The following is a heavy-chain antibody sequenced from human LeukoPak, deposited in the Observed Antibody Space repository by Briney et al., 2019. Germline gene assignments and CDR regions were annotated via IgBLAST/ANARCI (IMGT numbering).Heavy chain of an antibody. D-gene: IGHD1-26*01. J-gene: IGHJ6*02. CDR1: VYTFTGYY. CDR3: ARVWERYYYYGMDV. V-gene: IGHV1-2*02. CDR2: INPNSGGT. Sequence: ASVKVSCMASVYTFTGYYMHWVRLAPGQGLEWMGWINPNSGGTNYAQKFQGRVTMTRDTSISTAYMELSRLRSDDTAVYYCARVWERYYYYGMDVWGQGTTVTVSS.